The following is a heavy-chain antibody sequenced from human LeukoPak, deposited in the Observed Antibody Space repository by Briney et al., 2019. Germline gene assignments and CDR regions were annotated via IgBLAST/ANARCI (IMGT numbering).Heavy chain of an antibody. Sequence: GGSLRLSCAASGFTFDDYGMSWVRQAPGKGLEWVGRVKTKADGGTTDYAAPVKGRFTITRDDSKNTVHLQMNSLKTEDTAVYYCTTEDFWGQGTLVTVSS. CDR1: GFTFDDYG. J-gene: IGHJ3*01. CDR2: VKTKADGGTT. V-gene: IGHV3-15*01. D-gene: IGHD3/OR15-3a*01. CDR3: TTEDF.